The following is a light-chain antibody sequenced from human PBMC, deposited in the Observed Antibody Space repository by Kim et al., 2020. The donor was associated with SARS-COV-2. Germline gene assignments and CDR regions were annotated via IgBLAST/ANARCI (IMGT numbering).Light chain of an antibody. J-gene: IGKJ1*01. CDR1: QSVSSNY. CDR2: GAS. V-gene: IGKV3-20*01. Sequence: AAGETATLSCRASQSVSSNYLAWYQQKPGQAPRLLIYGASSRATGIPDRFSGSGSGTDFTLTISRLEPEDFAVYYCQQYGSSPRTFGQGTKVDIK. CDR3: QQYGSSPRT.